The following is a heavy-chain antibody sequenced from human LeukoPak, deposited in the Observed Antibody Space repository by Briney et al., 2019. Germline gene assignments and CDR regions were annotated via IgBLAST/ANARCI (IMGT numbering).Heavy chain of an antibody. CDR2: VKQDGSER. V-gene: IGHV3-7*03. Sequence: GGSLRLSCAASGFTFSSYWMSWVRQAPGKGLVWVANVKQDGSERYYVGSVRGRFTISRDNAKNSLYLQMNSLRAEDTAVYYCAKAIATNYDFWSGYPAHFDYWGQGTLVTVSS. J-gene: IGHJ4*02. CDR3: AKAIATNYDFWSGYPAHFDY. CDR1: GFTFSSYW. D-gene: IGHD3-3*01.